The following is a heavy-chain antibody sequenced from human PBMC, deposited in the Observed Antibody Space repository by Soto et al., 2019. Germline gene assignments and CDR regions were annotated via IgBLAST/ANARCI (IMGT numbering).Heavy chain of an antibody. V-gene: IGHV1-2*04. CDR2: INPNSGGT. CDR3: ARSSAPHYYYGMDV. CDR1: GYTFTGYY. J-gene: IGHJ6*02. Sequence: ASVKVSCKASGYTFTGYYMHWVRQAPGQGLEWMGWINPNSGGTNYAQKFQGWVTMTRDTSISTAYMELSRLRSDDTAVYYCARSSAPHYYYGMDVWGQGTTVTVSS.